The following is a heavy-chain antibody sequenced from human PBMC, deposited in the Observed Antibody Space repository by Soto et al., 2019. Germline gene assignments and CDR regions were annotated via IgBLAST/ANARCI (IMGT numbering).Heavy chain of an antibody. CDR1: GFTSGTYA. CDR2: ISETSRAT. CDR3: AKDHVTVTPQYSRLSAV. V-gene: IGHV3-23*01. Sequence: DVQLLESGGRLVQPGGSLTVSCAASGFTSGTYAITWVRQAPGKGLEWVSAISETSRATYYADSVRGCFIISRVISKNAVSLQVNRLRAEDTAIYECAKDHVTVTPQYSRLSAVWGQGTMVTVSS. J-gene: IGHJ3*01. D-gene: IGHD6-6*01.